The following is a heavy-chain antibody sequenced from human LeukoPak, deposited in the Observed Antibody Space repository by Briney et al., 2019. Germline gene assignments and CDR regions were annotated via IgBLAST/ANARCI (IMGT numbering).Heavy chain of an antibody. CDR3: ARDERGSGWSFDN. CDR2: IYSGGST. Sequence: PSETLSLTCTVSGGSISSYSWSWIRQPAGEGLEWIGRIYSGGSTNYNPSLKSRVTMSVDTSKNQFSLKLSSVTAADTAVYYCARDERGSGWSFDNWGQGTLVTVSS. CDR1: GGSISSYS. D-gene: IGHD6-19*01. V-gene: IGHV4-4*07. J-gene: IGHJ4*02.